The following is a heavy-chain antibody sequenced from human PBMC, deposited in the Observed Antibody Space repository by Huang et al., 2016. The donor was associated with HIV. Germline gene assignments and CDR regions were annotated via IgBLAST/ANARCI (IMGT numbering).Heavy chain of an antibody. Sequence: QVQLVQSGVEVKKPGASVKVSCKVSGYTLTELSIHWVRQAPGKGREWRGGFAPEHGETIYAQNFQGRVTMTEDTSTDTAYMELHSLRPEDTAVYYCAAGYDTYYDIWGQGTMVIASS. CDR3: AAGYDTYYDI. CDR1: GYTLTELS. CDR2: FAPEHGET. V-gene: IGHV1-24*01. J-gene: IGHJ3*02. D-gene: IGHD2-21*01.